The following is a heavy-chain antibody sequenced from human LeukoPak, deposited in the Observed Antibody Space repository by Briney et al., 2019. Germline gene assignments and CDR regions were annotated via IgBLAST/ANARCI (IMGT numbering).Heavy chain of an antibody. Sequence: GGSLRLSCAASGFTFSSYSMNWVRQAPGKGLEWVSSISSRSSYKYYADSVKGRFTISRDNAKNSLYLQMNSLRAEDTAVYYCARAMTWGQGTLVSVSS. CDR2: ISSRSSYK. CDR1: GFTFSSYS. J-gene: IGHJ5*02. V-gene: IGHV3-21*01. CDR3: ARAMT.